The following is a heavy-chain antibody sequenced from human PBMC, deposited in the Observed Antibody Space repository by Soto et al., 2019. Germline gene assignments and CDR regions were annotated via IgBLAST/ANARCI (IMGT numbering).Heavy chain of an antibody. V-gene: IGHV1-69*01. J-gene: IGHJ6*02. Sequence: QVQLVQSGAEVKNPGSSVKVSCKAYGGTFNTYGITWVRQAPGQGLEWMGGFIPIFGTSNYAQKFQDRLTISADDPTSTAYMELISHRSDATAVYYSASGDLNTVSVPYSMDVLSQGTTVAVSS. CDR3: ASGDLNTVSVPYSMDV. CDR1: GGTFNTYG. CDR2: FIPIFGTS. D-gene: IGHD4-4*01.